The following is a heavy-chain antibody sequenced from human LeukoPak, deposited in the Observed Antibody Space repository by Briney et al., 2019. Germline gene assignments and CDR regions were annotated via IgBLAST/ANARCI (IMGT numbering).Heavy chain of an antibody. D-gene: IGHD3-9*01. CDR3: ARDSRPTYYDILTTPAHPFDY. V-gene: IGHV3-30*14. J-gene: IGHJ4*02. CDR2: ISYDGSNK. CDR1: GFTFSSYA. Sequence: GGSLRLSCAASGFTFSSYAMHWVRQAPGKGLEWVAVISYDGSNKYYADSVKGRFTISRDNSKNTLYLQMGSLRAEDMAVYYCARDSRPTYYDILTTPAHPFDYWGQGTLVTVSS.